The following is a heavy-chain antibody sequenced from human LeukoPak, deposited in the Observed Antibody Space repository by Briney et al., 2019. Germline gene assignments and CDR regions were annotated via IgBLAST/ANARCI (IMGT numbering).Heavy chain of an antibody. Sequence: GGSLRLSCAASGFTVSSNYMSWVRQAPGKGLEWVSVIYSGGSTYYADSVKGRFTISRDNSKNTLYLQMNSLRAEDTAVYYCARELYGDYAPADYYYYGMDVWGQRTTVTVSS. CDR1: GFTVSSNY. CDR3: ARELYGDYAPADYYYYGMDV. J-gene: IGHJ6*02. CDR2: IYSGGST. V-gene: IGHV3-53*01. D-gene: IGHD4-17*01.